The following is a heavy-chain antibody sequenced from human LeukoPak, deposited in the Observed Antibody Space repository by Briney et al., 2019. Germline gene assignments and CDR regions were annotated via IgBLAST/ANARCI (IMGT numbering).Heavy chain of an antibody. CDR3: ARDGHDYVWGSYNPFDY. Sequence: GGSLRLSCAASGFTFSSYAMHGVRQAPGKGLEWVAVISYDGSNKYYADSVKGRFTISRDNSKNTLYLQMNSLRAEDTAVYYCARDGHDYVWGSYNPFDYWGQGTLVTVSS. D-gene: IGHD3-16*01. V-gene: IGHV3-30*04. CDR1: GFTFSSYA. J-gene: IGHJ4*02. CDR2: ISYDGSNK.